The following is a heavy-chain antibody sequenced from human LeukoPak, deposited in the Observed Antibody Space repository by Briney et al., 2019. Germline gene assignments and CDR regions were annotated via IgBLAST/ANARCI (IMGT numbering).Heavy chain of an antibody. J-gene: IGHJ4*02. Sequence: GGSLRLSCAASGFNLSGSAMHWVRQASGKGLEWVSGISPGGGPTYYADSVRGRFTISRDDSKNTLYLQMKNLRAEDTAVYYCAKDGAWLRFDDWGQGILVTVSS. CDR2: ISPGGGPT. V-gene: IGHV3-23*01. CDR3: AKDGAWLRFDD. CDR1: GFNLSGSA. D-gene: IGHD5-12*01.